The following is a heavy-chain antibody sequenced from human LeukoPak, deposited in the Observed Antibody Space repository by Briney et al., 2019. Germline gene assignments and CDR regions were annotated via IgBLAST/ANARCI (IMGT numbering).Heavy chain of an antibody. CDR2: VSSSGDRT. CDR3: AKDAIVTTPGEAFDI. CDR1: GFTFSSYA. D-gene: IGHD4-11*01. Sequence: PGGSLRLSCAASGFTFSSYAISWVRQAPGKGLEWVSGVSSSGDRTYYADSVKGRFTISRDNSKNTLYLQMNSPRAEDTAVYYCAKDAIVTTPGEAFDIWGQGTMVTVSS. V-gene: IGHV3-23*01. J-gene: IGHJ3*02.